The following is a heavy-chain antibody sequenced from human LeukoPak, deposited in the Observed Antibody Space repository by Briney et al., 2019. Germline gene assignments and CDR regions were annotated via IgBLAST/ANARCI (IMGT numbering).Heavy chain of an antibody. CDR3: ARVSPTAAFYYYMDV. V-gene: IGHV4-59*01. D-gene: IGHD6-13*01. J-gene: IGHJ6*03. CDR2: IYYSGST. CDR1: GGSISSYY. Sequence: PSETLSLTCTVSGGSISSYYWSWIRQPPGKGLEWIGYIYYSGSTNYNPSLKSRVTISVDTSKNQFSLKLSSVTAADTAVYYCARVSPTAAFYYYMDVWGKGTTVTVSS.